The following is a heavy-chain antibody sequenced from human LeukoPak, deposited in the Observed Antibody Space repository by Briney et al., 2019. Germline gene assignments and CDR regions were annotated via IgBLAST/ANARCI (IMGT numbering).Heavy chain of an antibody. CDR2: IYTSGST. CDR3: AREGDSSGYYYLFDY. CDR1: GGSISSGSYY. D-gene: IGHD3-22*01. V-gene: IGHV4-61*02. J-gene: IGHJ4*02. Sequence: SETLSLTCTVSGGSISSGSYYWSWIRQPAGKGLEWIGRIYTSGSTNYNPSLKSQVTISVDTSKNQFSLKLSSVTAADTAVYYCAREGDSSGYYYLFDYWGQGTLVTVSS.